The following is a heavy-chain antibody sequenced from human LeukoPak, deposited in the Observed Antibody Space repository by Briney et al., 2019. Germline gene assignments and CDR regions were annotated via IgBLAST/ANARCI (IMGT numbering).Heavy chain of an antibody. J-gene: IGHJ4*02. CDR2: ISYDGSNK. CDR3: AKDQWLETNFDY. V-gene: IGHV3-30*18. Sequence: GGSLRLSRAASGFTFSSYGMHWVRQAPGKGLEWVAVISYDGSNKYYADSVKGRFTISRDNSKNTLYLQMNSLRAEDTAVYYCAKDQWLETNFDYWGQGTLVTVSS. CDR1: GFTFSSYG. D-gene: IGHD6-19*01.